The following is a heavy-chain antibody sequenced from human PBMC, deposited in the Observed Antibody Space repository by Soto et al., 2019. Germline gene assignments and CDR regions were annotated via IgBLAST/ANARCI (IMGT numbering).Heavy chain of an antibody. Sequence: QVQLQESGPGLVKPSETLSLTCTVSGGSVSSGSYYWSWIRQPPGKGLEWIGYIYYSGSTNYNPSLKSRVTVSVDTSKNQFSLKLSSVTAADTAVYYCARGFDYWGQGTLVTVSS. CDR3: ARGFDY. J-gene: IGHJ4*02. V-gene: IGHV4-61*01. CDR1: GGSVSSGSYY. CDR2: IYYSGST.